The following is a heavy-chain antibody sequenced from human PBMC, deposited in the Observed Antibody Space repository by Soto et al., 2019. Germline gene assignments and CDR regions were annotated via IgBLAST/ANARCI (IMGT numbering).Heavy chain of an antibody. CDR3: AKPPIVVVTADI. CDR1: GFTFSSYA. D-gene: IGHD2-21*02. CDR2: ISGSGGST. Sequence: GGSLRLSCAASGFTFSSYAMSWVRQAPGKGLEWVSAISGSGGSTYYADSVKGRFTISRDNSKNTLYLQMNSLRAEDTAVYFCAKPPIVVVTADIWGQGTLVTVSS. V-gene: IGHV3-23*01. J-gene: IGHJ4*02.